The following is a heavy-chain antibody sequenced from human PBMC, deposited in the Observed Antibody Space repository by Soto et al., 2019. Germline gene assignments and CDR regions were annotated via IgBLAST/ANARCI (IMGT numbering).Heavy chain of an antibody. J-gene: IGHJ3*02. CDR2: INAGNGNT. D-gene: IGHD1-20*01. Sequence: ASVKVSCNASGYTFTSYAMHWVRQAPGQRLEWMGWINAGNGNTKYSQKFQGGVTITRDTSASTAYMELSSLRSEDTAVYYCARGGSGITGTTYAFDIWGQGTMVTVSS. V-gene: IGHV1-3*01. CDR1: GYTFTSYA. CDR3: ARGGSGITGTTYAFDI.